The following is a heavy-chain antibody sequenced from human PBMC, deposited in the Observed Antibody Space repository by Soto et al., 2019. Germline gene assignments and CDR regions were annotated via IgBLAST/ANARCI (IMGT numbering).Heavy chain of an antibody. CDR2: IRGRGATT. Sequence: GSLRLSCAASGFTFSNYSMTWVRQPPGKGLEWVSTIRGRGATTYYADSVKGRFTISRDDSKNTLYLQMNSLRVDDTAVYFCAKDVNYDVLAGYYYYWGQGTRVTVSS. V-gene: IGHV3-23*01. D-gene: IGHD3-9*01. J-gene: IGHJ4*02. CDR3: AKDVNYDVLAGYYYY. CDR1: GFTFSNYS.